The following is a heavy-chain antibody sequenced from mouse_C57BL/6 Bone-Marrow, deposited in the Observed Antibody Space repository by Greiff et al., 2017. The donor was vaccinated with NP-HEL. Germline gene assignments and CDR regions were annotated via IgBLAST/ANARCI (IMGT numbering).Heavy chain of an antibody. CDR3: AKREDRGYYDYGWGMDY. CDR2: FYPGSGSI. D-gene: IGHD2-4*01. Sequence: VKLVESGAELVKPGASVKLSCKASGYTFTEYSIHWVKQRPGQGLEWIGWFYPGSGSIKYNENFKDKATLTADKSSSTVYMELSRLTSEDSAVYFCAKREDRGYYDYGWGMDYWGQGTSVTVSS. V-gene: IGHV1-62-2*01. CDR1: GYTFTEYS. J-gene: IGHJ4*01.